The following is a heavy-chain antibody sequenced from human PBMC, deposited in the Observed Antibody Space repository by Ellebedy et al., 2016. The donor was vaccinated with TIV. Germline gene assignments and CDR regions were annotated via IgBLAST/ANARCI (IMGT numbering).Heavy chain of an antibody. V-gene: IGHV4-34*01. D-gene: IGHD2-8*01. J-gene: IGHJ5*02. CDR3: ARHWMVYARSNWFDP. CDR1: GGSFSGYY. Sequence: SETLSLTCAVYGGSFSGYYWSWIRQPPGKGLEWIGEINHSGSTNYNPSLKSRVTISVDTSKNQFSLKVRSVTAADTAVYYCARHWMVYARSNWFDPWGQGIPVTVSS. CDR2: INHSGST.